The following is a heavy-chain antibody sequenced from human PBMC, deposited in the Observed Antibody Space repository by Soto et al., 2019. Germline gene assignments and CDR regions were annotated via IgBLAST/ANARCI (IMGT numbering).Heavy chain of an antibody. CDR1: GYTFTSYG. CDR2: ISAYNGNT. D-gene: IGHD3-9*01. Sequence: QVQLVQSGAEVKKPGASVKVSCKASGYTFTSYGISWVRQAPGQGLEWMGWISAYNGNTNYAQKLQGRVTMTTDTSTSTAYMELRSLRSDDTAVYYCARDLLNYYDILPGYPYYYGMDVWGQGTTVTVSS. CDR3: ARDLLNYYDILPGYPYYYGMDV. V-gene: IGHV1-18*01. J-gene: IGHJ6*02.